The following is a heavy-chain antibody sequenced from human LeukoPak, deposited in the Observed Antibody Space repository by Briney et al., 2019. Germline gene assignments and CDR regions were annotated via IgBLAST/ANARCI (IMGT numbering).Heavy chain of an antibody. J-gene: IGHJ4*02. Sequence: ASVKVSCKASGYTFTSYYMHWVRQAPGQGLECMGWMNPNSGNTGYAQKFQGRVTMTRNTSIGTAYMELTSLTSEDTAVYYCAISGMYGYVYWGQGSLVTVSS. CDR3: AISGMYGYVY. CDR1: GYTFTSYY. CDR2: MNPNSGNT. V-gene: IGHV1-8*02. D-gene: IGHD5-18*01.